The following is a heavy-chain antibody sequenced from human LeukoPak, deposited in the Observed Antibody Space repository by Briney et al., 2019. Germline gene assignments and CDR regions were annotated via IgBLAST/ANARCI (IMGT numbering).Heavy chain of an antibody. CDR3: ARRPYYYDSSGFGAFDI. J-gene: IGHJ3*02. Sequence: SETLSLTCTVSGVSISSYYWSWIRQPPGKGLEWIGYIYYSGSTYYNPSLKSRVTISVDTSKNQFSLKLSSVTAADTAVYYCARRPYYYDSSGFGAFDIWGQGTMVTVSS. CDR2: IYYSGST. V-gene: IGHV4-59*12. D-gene: IGHD3-22*01. CDR1: GVSISSYY.